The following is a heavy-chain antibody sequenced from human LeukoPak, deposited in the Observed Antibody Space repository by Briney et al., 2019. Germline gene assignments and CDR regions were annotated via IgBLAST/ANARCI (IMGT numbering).Heavy chain of an antibody. D-gene: IGHD3-22*01. CDR2: MCGTAGCT. Sequence: GGSLRLSCQASGFTFYMYAMSWVRQAPGKGLEWVASMCGTAGCTFYPDSVKGRFTISRDNSKNVLYLRMNSLTAEDTAIYYCAKDRPNFHENSSHYYRRDGDSWGQGTLVTVSS. V-gene: IGHV3-23*01. CDR1: GFTFYMYA. J-gene: IGHJ5*01. CDR3: AKDRPNFHENSSHYYRRDGDS.